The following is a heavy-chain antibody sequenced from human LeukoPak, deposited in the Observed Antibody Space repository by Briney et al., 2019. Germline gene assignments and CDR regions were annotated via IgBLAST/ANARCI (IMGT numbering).Heavy chain of an antibody. CDR1: GGSISTSNYY. Sequence: NSSETLSLTCTVSGGSISTSNYYWGWIRQPPGKGLEWIGNIFYSGSTYYSPSLRSRVTISLDTSKNQFSLKLSSVTAADTAVYYCARGYSSSWYFNWFDPWGQGTLVTVSS. D-gene: IGHD6-13*01. J-gene: IGHJ5*02. CDR3: ARGYSSSWYFNWFDP. V-gene: IGHV4-39*07. CDR2: IFYSGST.